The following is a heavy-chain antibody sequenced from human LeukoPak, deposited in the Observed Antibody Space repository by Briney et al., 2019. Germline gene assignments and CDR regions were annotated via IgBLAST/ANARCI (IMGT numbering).Heavy chain of an antibody. J-gene: IGHJ4*02. CDR3: ARDRSAGHFDY. CDR2: IYYSGST. CDR1: GGSISGYY. D-gene: IGHD6-13*01. Sequence: PSETLSLTCTVSGGSISGYYWSWIRQPPGKGLEWIGYIYYSGSTNYNPSLKSRVTISVDTSKNQFSLKLSSVTAADTAVYYCARDRSAGHFDYWGQGTLVTVSS. V-gene: IGHV4-59*01.